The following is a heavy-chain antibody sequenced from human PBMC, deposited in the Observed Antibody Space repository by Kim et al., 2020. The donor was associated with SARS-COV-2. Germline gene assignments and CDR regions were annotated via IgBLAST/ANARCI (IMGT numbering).Heavy chain of an antibody. CDR1: GYTFTGYY. CDR3: ATNPEYGDLRNSVWSS. Sequence: ASVKVSCKASGYTFTGYYMHWVRQAPGQGLEWMGWINPNSGGTNYAQKFQGRVTMTRDTSISTAYMELSRLRSDDTAVYYCATNPEYGDLRNSVWSSWGQGTLVTVSS. CDR2: INPNSGGT. V-gene: IGHV1-2*02. J-gene: IGHJ4*02. D-gene: IGHD4-17*01.